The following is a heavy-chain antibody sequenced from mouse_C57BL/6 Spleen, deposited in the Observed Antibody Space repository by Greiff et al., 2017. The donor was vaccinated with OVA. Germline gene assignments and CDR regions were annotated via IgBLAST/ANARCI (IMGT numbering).Heavy chain of an antibody. Sequence: QVQLKQSGAELVKPGASVKISCKASGYAFSSYWMNWVKQRPGKGLEWIGQIYPGDGDTNYNGKFKGKATLTADKSSSTAYMQLSSLTSEDSAVYFCARRGPSSYYFDYWGQGTTLTVSS. D-gene: IGHD1-1*01. CDR2: IYPGDGDT. V-gene: IGHV1-80*01. J-gene: IGHJ2*01. CDR1: GYAFSSYW. CDR3: ARRGPSSYYFDY.